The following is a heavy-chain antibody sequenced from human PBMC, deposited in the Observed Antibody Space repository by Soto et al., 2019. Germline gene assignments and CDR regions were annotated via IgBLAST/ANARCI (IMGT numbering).Heavy chain of an antibody. V-gene: IGHV3-30-3*01. CDR2: ISYDGSNK. D-gene: IGHD3-3*01. CDR1: GFTFSSYA. J-gene: IGHJ6*02. CDR3: ARDRHLRFLEWRYYYYYYGMDV. Sequence: QVQLVESGGGVVQPGRSLRLSCAASGFTFSSYAMHWVRQAPGKGLEWVAVISYDGSNKYYADSVKGRFTISRDNSKNTLYLQMNSLRAEDTAVYYCARDRHLRFLEWRYYYYYYGMDVWGQGTTVTVSS.